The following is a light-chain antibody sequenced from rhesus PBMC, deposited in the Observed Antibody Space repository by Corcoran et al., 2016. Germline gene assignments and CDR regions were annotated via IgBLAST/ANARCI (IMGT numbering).Light chain of an antibody. Sequence: DIQMTQSPSSLSASVGDRVTITCRASQGIDTYLNWYQQKPGEAPKRLIYAASNLESGVPSRFRGRGSRTDFTLTISSLQPEDFATYYCLQYNSDPFTFGPGTTLDIK. CDR2: AAS. CDR1: QGIDTY. CDR3: LQYNSDPFT. J-gene: IGKJ3*01. V-gene: IGKV1-43*02.